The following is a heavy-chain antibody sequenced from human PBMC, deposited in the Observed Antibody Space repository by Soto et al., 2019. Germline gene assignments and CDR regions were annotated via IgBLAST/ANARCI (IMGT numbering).Heavy chain of an antibody. CDR2: ISYDGSNK. Sequence: PGGSLRLSCAASGFTFSSYAMHWVRQAPGKGLEWVAVISYDGSNKYYADSVKGRFTISRDNSKNTLYLQMNSLRAEDTAVYYCARDGVWGGDCRPFDIWGQGTMVTVSS. J-gene: IGHJ3*02. CDR1: GFTFSSYA. V-gene: IGHV3-30-3*01. D-gene: IGHD2-21*02. CDR3: ARDGVWGGDCRPFDI.